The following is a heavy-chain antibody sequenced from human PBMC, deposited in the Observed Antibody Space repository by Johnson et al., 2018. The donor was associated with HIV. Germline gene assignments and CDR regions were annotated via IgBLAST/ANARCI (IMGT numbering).Heavy chain of an antibody. J-gene: IGHJ3*02. CDR1: GFTFSSYA. D-gene: IGHD2-15*01. CDR2: IKGKTDGGTT. Sequence: MQLVESGGGLVQPGGSLRLSCAASGFTFSSYAMSWVRQAPGKGLEWVGRIKGKTDGGTTDYAAPVKGRFTISRDDSKNTLYLQMNSLRAEDTALYYCEAVVSAFDIWGQGTMVTVSS. V-gene: IGHV3-15*05. CDR3: EAVVSAFDI.